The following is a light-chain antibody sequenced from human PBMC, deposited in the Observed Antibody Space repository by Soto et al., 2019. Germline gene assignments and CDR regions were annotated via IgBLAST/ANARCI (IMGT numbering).Light chain of an antibody. Sequence: EIALTQSPGTLSLSPGEIATLSCRASQSVSSSYLAWYQQKPCQAPRLLIYGASSRATGIPDRFSGSGSGTDFTLTISRLEPEDFAVYYWQQDGSSPYTFGQGTKLEIK. V-gene: IGKV3-20*01. CDR2: GAS. CDR3: QQDGSSPYT. J-gene: IGKJ2*01. CDR1: QSVSSSY.